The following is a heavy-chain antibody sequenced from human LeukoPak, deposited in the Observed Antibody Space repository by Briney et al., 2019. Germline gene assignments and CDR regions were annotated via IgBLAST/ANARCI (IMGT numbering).Heavy chain of an antibody. CDR3: ARDVGIVVVPAATFDY. J-gene: IGHJ4*02. CDR1: GGSISSYY. V-gene: IGHV4-59*12. Sequence: PSETLSLTCTVSGGSISSYYWSWIRQPPGKGLEWIGYIYYSGSTNYNPSLKSRVTISVDTSKNQFSLKLSSVTAADTAVYYCARDVGIVVVPAATFDYWGQGTLVTVSS. D-gene: IGHD2-2*01. CDR2: IYYSGST.